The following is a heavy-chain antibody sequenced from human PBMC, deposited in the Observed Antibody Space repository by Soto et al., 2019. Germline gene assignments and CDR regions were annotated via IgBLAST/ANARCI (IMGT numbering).Heavy chain of an antibody. CDR1: GGSFSGYY. J-gene: IGHJ6*02. CDR3: ARGRYGSGSYHYYYGMDV. D-gene: IGHD3-10*01. Sequence: QVQLQQWGAGLLKPSETLSLTCAVYGGSFSGYYWSWIRQPPGKGLEWIGEINHSGSTNYNPSLKSRVTISVDTSKNQFSLKLSSVTAADTAVYYCARGRYGSGSYHYYYGMDVWGQGTTVTVSS. V-gene: IGHV4-34*01. CDR2: INHSGST.